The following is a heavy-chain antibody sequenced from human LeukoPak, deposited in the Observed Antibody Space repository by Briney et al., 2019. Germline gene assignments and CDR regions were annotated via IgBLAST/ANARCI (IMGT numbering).Heavy chain of an antibody. CDR3: AREEYYDRTNYYYYGMDV. Sequence: ASVKVSCKASGYTFTSYYMHWVRQAPGQGLEWMGIINPSGCSTSYAQKFQGRVTMTRDTSTSTVYMELSSLRSEDTAVYYCAREEYYDRTNYYYYGMDVWGQGTTVAVS. CDR1: GYTFTSYY. D-gene: IGHD3-22*01. V-gene: IGHV1-46*01. CDR2: INPSGCST. J-gene: IGHJ6*02.